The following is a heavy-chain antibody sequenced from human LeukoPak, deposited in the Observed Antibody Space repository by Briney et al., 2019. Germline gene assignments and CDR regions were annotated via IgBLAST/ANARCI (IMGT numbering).Heavy chain of an antibody. J-gene: IGHJ6*02. CDR3: AKDRAYSSGWRYYYYYYGMDV. Sequence: GGSLRLSCAASGFTFSSYEMNWVRQAPGKGLEWVAVISYDGSNKYYADSVKGRFTISRDNSKNTLYLQMNSLRAEDTAVYYCAKDRAYSSGWRYYYYYYGMDVWGQGTTVTVSS. CDR1: GFTFSSYE. D-gene: IGHD6-19*01. V-gene: IGHV3-30*18. CDR2: ISYDGSNK.